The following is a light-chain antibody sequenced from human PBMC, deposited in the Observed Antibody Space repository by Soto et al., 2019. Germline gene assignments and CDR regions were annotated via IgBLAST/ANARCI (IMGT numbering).Light chain of an antibody. J-gene: IGKJ1*01. CDR1: QSVSSY. V-gene: IGKV3-20*01. CDR3: QQYAGSPRT. Sequence: EIVLTQSPATLSLSPGERATLSCRASQSVSSYLAWFQQKSGQAPRLLIYSASRRATGIPDRFTGSGSGTDFTLTINRVEPEDFAVYFCQQYAGSPRTFGQGTKV. CDR2: SAS.